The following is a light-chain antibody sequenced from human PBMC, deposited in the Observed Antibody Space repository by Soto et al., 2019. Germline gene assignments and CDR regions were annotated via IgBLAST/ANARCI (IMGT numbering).Light chain of an antibody. CDR2: AAS. J-gene: IGKJ1*01. CDR1: QNINKY. V-gene: IGKV1-39*01. Sequence: DIQMTQSPSSLSAFVGDRVTITCRASQNINKYLNWYQQKPGRGPTLLIYAASSLQSGVLSRFSGSGSGTDFTLTIISLQPEDFATYYCQESYSTPTWTFGQGTKVDIK. CDR3: QESYSTPTWT.